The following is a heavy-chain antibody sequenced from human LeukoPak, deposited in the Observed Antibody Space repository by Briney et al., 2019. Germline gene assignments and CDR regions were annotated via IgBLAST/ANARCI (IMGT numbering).Heavy chain of an antibody. CDR1: GFTFSGSD. V-gene: IGHV3-73*01. J-gene: IGHJ4*02. Sequence: PGGSLRLSCAASGFTFSGSDIHWVRQPSGKGLEWVGRIKSSGMSYATAYAAWVNGRFTVSRDDSKNTAYLEMNSLKIEDTAVYYCTRLAEEDSMVVASFDYWGQGSLVTVSS. CDR3: TRLAEEDSMVVASFDY. CDR2: IKSSGMSYAT. D-gene: IGHD2-15*01.